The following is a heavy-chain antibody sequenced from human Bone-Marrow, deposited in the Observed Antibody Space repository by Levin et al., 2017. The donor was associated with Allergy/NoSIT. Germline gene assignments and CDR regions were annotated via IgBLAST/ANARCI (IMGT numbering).Heavy chain of an antibody. CDR2: IDNDGSNT. CDR1: GFTFSTYW. CDR3: VRDDSVRAELFDY. J-gene: IGHJ4*02. D-gene: IGHD1-14*01. Sequence: GGSLRLSCAASGFTFSTYWMHWVRQVPGKGLVWVSRIDNDGSNTDYADSVKGRFTISRDNAKNSLYLQMNSLRAEDTAVYYCVRDDSVRAELFDYWGQGTLVTVSS. V-gene: IGHV3-74*01.